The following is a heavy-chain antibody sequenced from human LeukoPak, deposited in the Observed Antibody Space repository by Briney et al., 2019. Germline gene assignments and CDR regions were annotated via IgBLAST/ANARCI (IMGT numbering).Heavy chain of an antibody. Sequence: TGGSLRLSCAASGFTFNTYRMNWVRQAPGKGLEWVSSISSSSTYIYYTDSVKGRFTISRDSAKNSLYLQMKDLRAEDTALYYCARDFLSDENQLRLAAPCDYWGQGTLVTVSS. CDR1: GFTFNTYR. CDR2: ISSSSTYI. V-gene: IGHV3-21*01. J-gene: IGHJ4*02. CDR3: ARDFLSDENQLRLAAPCDY. D-gene: IGHD2-15*01.